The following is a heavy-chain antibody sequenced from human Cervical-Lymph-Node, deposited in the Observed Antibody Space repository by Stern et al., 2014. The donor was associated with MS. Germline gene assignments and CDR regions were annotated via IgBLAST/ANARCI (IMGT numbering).Heavy chain of an antibody. Sequence: VQLVQSGGGVVQPGRSLRLSCAASGFAFSDHGMHWVRQAPGKGLEWVAVISSDGRHKYYVDSVGGRFTVSRDNSKNTLFLQMNSLRAEDTAVYYCAKDAGDYSSGWYDLDYWGQGTLVTVSS. J-gene: IGHJ4*02. CDR2: ISSDGRHK. D-gene: IGHD6-19*01. V-gene: IGHV3-30*18. CDR1: GFAFSDHG. CDR3: AKDAGDYSSGWYDLDY.